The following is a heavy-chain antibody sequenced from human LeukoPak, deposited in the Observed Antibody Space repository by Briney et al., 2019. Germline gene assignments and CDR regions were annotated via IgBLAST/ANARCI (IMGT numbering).Heavy chain of an antibody. CDR2: ITGGGGGT. Sequence: GGSLRLSCAASGFIFNNYAVNWVRQAPGKGLEWVSSITGGGGGTYYTDSVMGWFTISRDNSKNTLYLQMNSLRAEDPAIYYCAKALRGLISHGAFDIWGDGTMVTVSS. CDR3: AKALRGLISHGAFDI. J-gene: IGHJ3*02. CDR1: GFIFNNYA. D-gene: IGHD3-3*02. V-gene: IGHV3-23*01.